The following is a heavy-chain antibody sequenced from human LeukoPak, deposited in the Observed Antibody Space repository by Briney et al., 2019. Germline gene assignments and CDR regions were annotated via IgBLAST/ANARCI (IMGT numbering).Heavy chain of an antibody. CDR3: ARDPIRDYGVFDY. D-gene: IGHD4-17*01. CDR1: GFNFHLYS. Sequence: PGGSLRLSCVGSGFNFHLYSMNWVRQAPGKGLEWVSYISSSSSTIYYADSVKGRFTISRDYAKNSLYLQMNSLRAEDTAVYYCARDPIRDYGVFDYWGQGTLVTVSS. CDR2: ISSSSSTI. J-gene: IGHJ4*02. V-gene: IGHV3-48*01.